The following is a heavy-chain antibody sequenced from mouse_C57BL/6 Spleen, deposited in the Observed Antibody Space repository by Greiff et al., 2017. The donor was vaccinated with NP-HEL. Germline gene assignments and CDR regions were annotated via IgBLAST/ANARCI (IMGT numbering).Heavy chain of an antibody. CDR3: ARAGNALFAY. D-gene: IGHD2-1*01. J-gene: IGHJ3*01. CDR1: GYTFTSYW. Sequence: QVQLQQPGAELVMPGASVKLSCKASGYTFTSYWMLWVKQRPGQGLEWIGEIDPSDSYTNYNQKFKGKSTLTVDKSSSTAYMQLSSLTSEDSAVYYCARAGNALFAYWGQGTLVTVSA. V-gene: IGHV1-69*01. CDR2: IDPSDSYT.